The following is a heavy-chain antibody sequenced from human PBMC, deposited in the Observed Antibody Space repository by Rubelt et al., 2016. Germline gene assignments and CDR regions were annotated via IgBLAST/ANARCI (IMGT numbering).Heavy chain of an antibody. CDR2: FDPEDGET. D-gene: IGHD1-26*01. J-gene: IGHJ4*02. CDR3: ATFGGSYYSLWGFDY. Sequence: QVQLVQSGAEVKKPGASVKVSCKVSGYTLTELSVHWARQAPGKGLEWTGGFDPEDGETIYAHKFQGMVTMTEDTSTATAYMELSSRRADDTALYYCATFGGSYYSLWGFDYWGQGTLVTVSS. CDR1: GYTLTELS. V-gene: IGHV1-24*01.